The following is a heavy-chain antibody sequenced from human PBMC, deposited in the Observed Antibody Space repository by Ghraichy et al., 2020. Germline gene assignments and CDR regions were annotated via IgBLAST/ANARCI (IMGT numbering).Heavy chain of an antibody. CDR1: GGSISSSDYY. D-gene: IGHD6-13*01. V-gene: IGHV4-39*01. J-gene: IGHJ4*02. CDR2: ISYSGTT. Sequence: SETLSLTCTVSGGSISSSDYYWGWIRQPPGKGLEWIGTISYSGTTFYNPSLKSRVTISIDTSKNQFALKLTSVTATDTAVYYCARRVRAAAGLYLLDYWGQGTLITVSS. CDR3: ARRVRAAAGLYLLDY.